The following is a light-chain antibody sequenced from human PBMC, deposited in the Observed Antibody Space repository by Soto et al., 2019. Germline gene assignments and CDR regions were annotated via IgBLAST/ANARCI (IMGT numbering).Light chain of an antibody. Sequence: EIVLKQSPDTLSLSPGERATLSCRASQSVKNNYLAWYQQKPGQAPRFLIYDASSRATGIPDRFSDSGSGTDFTLTISRLEPEDFAVYYCQQYGSTPLTFGGGTKVEIK. CDR2: DAS. CDR3: QQYGSTPLT. CDR1: QSVKNNY. J-gene: IGKJ4*01. V-gene: IGKV3-20*01.